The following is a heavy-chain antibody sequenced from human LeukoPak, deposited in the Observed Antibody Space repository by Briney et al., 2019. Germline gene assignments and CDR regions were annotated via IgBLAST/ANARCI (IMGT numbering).Heavy chain of an antibody. CDR2: IIPIFGTA. D-gene: IGHD6-6*01. CDR3: ARGKSSSTFPEFHYYYYMDV. V-gene: IGHV1-69*05. J-gene: IGHJ6*03. CDR1: GGTFSSYA. Sequence: SVKVSCKASGGTFSSYAISWVRQAPGQGLEWMGGIIPIFGTANYAQKFQGRVTITTDESTSTAYRELSSLRSEDTAVYYCARGKSSSTFPEFHYYYYMDVWGKGTTVTVSS.